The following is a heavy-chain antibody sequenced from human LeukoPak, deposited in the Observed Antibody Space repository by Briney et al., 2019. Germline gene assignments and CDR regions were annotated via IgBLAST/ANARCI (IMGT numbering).Heavy chain of an antibody. D-gene: IGHD2-2*01. CDR1: GFTFSNFA. J-gene: IGHJ4*02. Sequence: GGSLRLFCAASGFTFSNFAMHWVRQAPGKGLEYVSAISSNGGGTYYANSVKGRFTISRDNSKNTLYLQMGSLRAEDMAVYYCARGRVVPATTGDYWGQGTLVTVSS. V-gene: IGHV3-64*01. CDR3: ARGRVVPATTGDY. CDR2: ISSNGGGT.